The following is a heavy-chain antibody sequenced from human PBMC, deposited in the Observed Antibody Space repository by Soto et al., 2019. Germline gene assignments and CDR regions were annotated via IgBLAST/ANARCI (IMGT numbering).Heavy chain of an antibody. J-gene: IGHJ5*02. CDR1: GGSISSGNYY. Sequence: SETLSLTCTVSGGSISSGNYYWTWIRQPPGKGLEWIGYIYHTGTTYYKMSLKSRVTISVDRSKNQFSLKLSSVTAADTAVYYCARGINYYDSSGDSWFDPWGQGTLVTVSS. V-gene: IGHV4-30-2*01. CDR2: IYHTGTT. CDR3: ARGINYYDSSGDSWFDP. D-gene: IGHD3-22*01.